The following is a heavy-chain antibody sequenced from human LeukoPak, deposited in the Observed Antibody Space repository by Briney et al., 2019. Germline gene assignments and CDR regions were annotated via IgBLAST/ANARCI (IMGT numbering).Heavy chain of an antibody. D-gene: IGHD3-9*01. Sequence: LSGGSLRLSCAASGFTFSSYWMHWVRQAPGKGLVWVSRINSDGSSTSYADSVKGRFTISRDNAKNTLYLQMNSLRAEDTAVYYCATEQNNGVLRYLAPLRYYYGMDVWGKGTTVTVSS. CDR3: ATEQNNGVLRYLAPLRYYYGMDV. CDR2: INSDGSST. V-gene: IGHV3-74*01. CDR1: GFTFSSYW. J-gene: IGHJ6*04.